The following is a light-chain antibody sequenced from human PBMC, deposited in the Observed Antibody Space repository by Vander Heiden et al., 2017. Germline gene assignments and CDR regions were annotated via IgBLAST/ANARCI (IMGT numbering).Light chain of an antibody. CDR1: QGISNY. Sequence: DIQMTQSPSSLSASVGDRVTITCRASQGISNYLAWYQQKPGKVPKLLIYAASTLQSGVPSRFSGSGSGTDFTPTISSLQPEDVATYYCQKYNSAPPGTFGGGTKVEIK. J-gene: IGKJ4*01. V-gene: IGKV1-27*01. CDR3: QKYNSAPPGT. CDR2: AAS.